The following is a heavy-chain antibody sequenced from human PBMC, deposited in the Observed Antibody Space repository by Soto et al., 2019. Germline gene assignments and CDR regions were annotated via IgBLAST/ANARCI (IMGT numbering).Heavy chain of an antibody. J-gene: IGHJ4*02. CDR3: ARDDSFLGAPFHY. CDR2: IYAAGAT. Sequence: EVELVETGGGLIQPGGSLRLSCAASGFTVSSSSMSWVRQAPGKGLEWVSLIYAAGATYYGDSVKGRFTISRDTSKNTLSLQMTSLRADYTAVYYCARDDSFLGAPFHYWGQGTLVTVSS. D-gene: IGHD3-16*01. V-gene: IGHV3-53*02. CDR1: GFTVSSSS.